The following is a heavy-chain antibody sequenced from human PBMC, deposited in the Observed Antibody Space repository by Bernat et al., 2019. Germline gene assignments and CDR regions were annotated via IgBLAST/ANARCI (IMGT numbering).Heavy chain of an antibody. D-gene: IGHD6-13*01. CDR1: GFTFSSYG. V-gene: IGHV3-33*01. Sequence: QVQLVESGGGVVQPGRSLRLSCAASGFTFSSYGMHWVRQAPGKGLEWVAVIWYDGSNKYYADSVKGRFTISRDNAKNSLYLQMNSLRAEDTAVYYCARDGSSSWIPYDYWGQGTLVTVSS. CDR3: ARDGSSSWIPYDY. J-gene: IGHJ4*02. CDR2: IWYDGSNK.